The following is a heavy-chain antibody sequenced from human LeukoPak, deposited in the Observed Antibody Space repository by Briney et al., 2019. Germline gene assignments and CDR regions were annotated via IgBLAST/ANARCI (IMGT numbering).Heavy chain of an antibody. Sequence: SETLSLTCTVSGGSLSSYYWSWIRQPPGKGLEWIGYIYYSGSTNYNPSLKSRVTISVDTSKNQFSLKLSSVTAADTALYYCARYQVGPDSFDYWGQGTLVTVSS. CDR1: GGSLSSYY. J-gene: IGHJ4*02. V-gene: IGHV4-59*08. CDR2: IYYSGST. CDR3: ARYQVGPDSFDY.